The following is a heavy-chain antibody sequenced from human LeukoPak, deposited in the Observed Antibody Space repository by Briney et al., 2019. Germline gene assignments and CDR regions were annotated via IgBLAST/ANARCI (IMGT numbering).Heavy chain of an antibody. Sequence: ASVKVSCKASGYTFTGYYMHWVRQAPGQGLKWMGWINPNSGGTNYAQKFQGRVTMTRDTSISTAYMELSRLRSDDTAVYYCARGTIYDSSGYFDYWGQGTLVTVSS. CDR3: ARGTIYDSSGYFDY. CDR2: INPNSGGT. J-gene: IGHJ4*02. V-gene: IGHV1-2*02. CDR1: GYTFTGYY. D-gene: IGHD3-22*01.